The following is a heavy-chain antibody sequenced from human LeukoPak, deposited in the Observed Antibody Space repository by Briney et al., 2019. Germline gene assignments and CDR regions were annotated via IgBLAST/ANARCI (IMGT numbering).Heavy chain of an antibody. J-gene: IGHJ6*04. D-gene: IGHD3-10*01. V-gene: IGHV3-74*01. Sequence: GGSLRLSCAASGFTFSSYWMHWVRQAPGKGLVWVSRINSDGSSTSYADSVKGRFTISRDNAKNTLYLQMNSLRAEDTAVYYCASPLRSYYYYYYGMDVWGKGTTVTVSS. CDR1: GFTFSSYW. CDR3: ASPLRSYYYYYYGMDV. CDR2: INSDGSST.